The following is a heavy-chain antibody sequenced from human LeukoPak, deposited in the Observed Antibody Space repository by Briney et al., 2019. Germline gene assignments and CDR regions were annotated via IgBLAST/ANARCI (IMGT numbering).Heavy chain of an antibody. CDR3: ARERINYYDSSGYHY. J-gene: IGHJ4*02. CDR2: INHSGST. Sequence: SETLSLTCAVYGGSFSGYYWSWIRQPPGKGLEWIGEINHSGSTNYNPSLKSRVTISVDTSKNQFSLKLSSVTAADTAVYYCARERINYYDSSGYHYWGQGTLVTVSS. D-gene: IGHD3-22*01. CDR1: GGSFSGYY. V-gene: IGHV4-34*01.